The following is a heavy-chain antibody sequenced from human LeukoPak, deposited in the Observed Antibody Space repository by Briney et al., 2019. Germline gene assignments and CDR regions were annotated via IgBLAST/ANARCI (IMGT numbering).Heavy chain of an antibody. CDR2: IYPGDSDT. V-gene: IGHV5-51*01. Sequence: GESLKISCKGSGYSFTSYWIGWVRQMPGKGLEWMGIIYPGDSDTRYSPSFQGQVTISADKSISTAYLQWSSLKASDTAMYYCARFPVVAATRSGWFDPWGQGTLVTVSS. CDR3: ARFPVVAATRSGWFDP. J-gene: IGHJ5*02. CDR1: GYSFTSYW. D-gene: IGHD2-15*01.